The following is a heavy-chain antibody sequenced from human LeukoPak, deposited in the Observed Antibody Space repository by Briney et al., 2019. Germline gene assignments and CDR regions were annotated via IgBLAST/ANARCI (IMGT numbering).Heavy chain of an antibody. J-gene: IGHJ3*02. CDR2: ISGRGSST. D-gene: IGHD2-2*01. CDR3: AKDYCSSTSCYQDAFDI. CDR1: GFTFNSYA. V-gene: IGHV3-23*01. Sequence: GGSLRLSCAASGFTFNSYAMNWVRQAPGKGLEWVSAISGRGSSTYYADSVKGRFTISRDNSKNTLYLHMNSLRAEDTAVYYCAKDYCSSTSCYQDAFDIWGQGTMVTVSS.